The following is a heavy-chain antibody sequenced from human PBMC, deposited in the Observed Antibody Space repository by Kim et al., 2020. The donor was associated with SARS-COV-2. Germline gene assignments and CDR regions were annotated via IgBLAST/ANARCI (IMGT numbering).Heavy chain of an antibody. CDR2: ISYDGSNK. CDR3: ARETNSSSWYRDY. D-gene: IGHD6-13*01. V-gene: IGHV3-30*04. J-gene: IGHJ4*02. Sequence: GGSLRLSCAASGFTFSSYAMHWVRQAPGKGLEWVAVISYDGSNKYYADSVKGRFTISRDNSKNTLYLQMNSLRAEDTAVYYCARETNSSSWYRDYWGQGT. CDR1: GFTFSSYA.